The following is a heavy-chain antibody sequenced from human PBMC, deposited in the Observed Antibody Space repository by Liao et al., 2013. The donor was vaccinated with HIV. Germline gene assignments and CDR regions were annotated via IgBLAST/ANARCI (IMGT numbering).Heavy chain of an antibody. V-gene: IGHV4-61*02. J-gene: IGHJ4*02. CDR1: GGSISSGSYY. Sequence: QVQLQESGPGLVKPSQTLSLTCTVSGGSISSGSYYWTWIRQPAGKGLEWIGHIYTGMSTTGTTNYNPSLKSRVSISADTSSNHVSLKLTSVTAADTAVYYCARKMRHRYYDFWSGYNYYFDYWGQGTLVTVSS. CDR3: ARKMRHRYYDFWSGYNYYFDY. CDR2: IYTGMSTTGTT. D-gene: IGHD3-3*01.